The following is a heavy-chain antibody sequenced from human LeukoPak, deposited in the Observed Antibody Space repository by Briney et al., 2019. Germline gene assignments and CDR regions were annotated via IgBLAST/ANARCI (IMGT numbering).Heavy chain of an antibody. CDR2: ISGSGGST. D-gene: IGHD3-3*01. CDR1: GFTFSSYA. CDR3: AKDPLKLWSGYLRYFDY. Sequence: GGSLRLSCAASGFTFSSYAMDWVRQAPGKGLEWVSAISGSGGSTYYADSVKGRFTISRDNSKNTLYLQMNSLRAEDTAVYCCAKDPLKLWSGYLRYFDYWGQGTLVTVSS. V-gene: IGHV3-23*01. J-gene: IGHJ4*02.